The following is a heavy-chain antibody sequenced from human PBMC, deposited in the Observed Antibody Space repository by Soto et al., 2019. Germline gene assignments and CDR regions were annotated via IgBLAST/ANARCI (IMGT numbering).Heavy chain of an antibody. CDR1: GYSFTSYA. V-gene: IGHV1-3*01. D-gene: IGHD3-22*01. J-gene: IGHJ3*02. CDR3: ARGRHVTMIVPRDAFDI. Sequence: GASVKVSCKSSGYSFTSYAMHWGRQAPGQRREWMGWINAGHGKAKYAQKFQGRVTITADTSASTAYMELSSLRSEDTAVYYCARGRHVTMIVPRDAFDIWGQGTMVTVS. CDR2: INAGHGKA.